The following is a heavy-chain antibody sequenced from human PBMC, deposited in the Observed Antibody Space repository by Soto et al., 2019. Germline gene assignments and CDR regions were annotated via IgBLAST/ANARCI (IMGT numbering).Heavy chain of an antibody. V-gene: IGHV3-13*01. CDR1: GFTSSSYD. J-gene: IGHJ3*02. CDR2: IGTAGDT. Sequence: GGSLRLSCAASGFTSSSYDMHWVRQATGKGLEWVSAIGTAGDTYYPGSVKGRFTISRENAKNSLYLQMNSLRAGDTAVYYCARAQGTRRDSSGYSNDAFDIWGQGSMVTVSS. D-gene: IGHD3-22*01. CDR3: ARAQGTRRDSSGYSNDAFDI.